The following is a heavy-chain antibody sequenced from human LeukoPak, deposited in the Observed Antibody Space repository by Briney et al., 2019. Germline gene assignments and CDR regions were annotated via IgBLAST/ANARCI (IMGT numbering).Heavy chain of an antibody. D-gene: IGHD6-13*01. Sequence: PGGSLTLSCEASGFSVSSNDMSWVRQAPGKGLECVSVIDRGGSTFYPDSVTGRFTISRDNSKNTLYLQMNSLRVEDTAEFYCAKRVGYGYGMDVWGQGTTVTVPS. CDR3: AKRVGYGYGMDV. CDR1: GFSVSSND. V-gene: IGHV3-53*01. CDR2: IDRGGST. J-gene: IGHJ6*02.